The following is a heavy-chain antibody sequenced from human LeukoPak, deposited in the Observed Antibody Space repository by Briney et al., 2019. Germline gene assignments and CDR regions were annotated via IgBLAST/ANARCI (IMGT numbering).Heavy chain of an antibody. J-gene: IGHJ6*02. Sequence: GGSLRLSCAASGFTFSSYEMNWVRQAPGKGLEWVSYISSSGSPIYYADSVKGRFTISRDNAKNSLYLQMNSLRAEDTAVYYCARVYYDFWSGYPIGMDVWGQGTTVTVSS. V-gene: IGHV3-48*03. CDR3: ARVYYDFWSGYPIGMDV. CDR1: GFTFSSYE. D-gene: IGHD3-3*01. CDR2: ISSSGSPI.